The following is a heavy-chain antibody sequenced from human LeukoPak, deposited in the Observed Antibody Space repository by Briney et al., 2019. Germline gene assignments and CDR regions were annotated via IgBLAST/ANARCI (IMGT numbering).Heavy chain of an antibody. CDR2: IYYSGST. Sequence: PSETLSLTCTVSGGSISSGNHYWGWIRQPPGRGLQWIGSIYYSGSTYYNPSLKSRINISADTSKNQLSLRLSSVTAADTAVYYCARFKENVCSGGSCYSAEYFQHWGQGTLVTVSS. CDR1: GGSISSGNHY. D-gene: IGHD2-15*01. J-gene: IGHJ1*01. CDR3: ARFKENVCSGGSCYSAEYFQH. V-gene: IGHV4-39*01.